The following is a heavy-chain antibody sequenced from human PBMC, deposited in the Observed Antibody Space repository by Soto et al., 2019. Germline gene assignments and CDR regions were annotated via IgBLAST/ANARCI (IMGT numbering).Heavy chain of an antibody. Sequence: EVQLVESGGGLVQPGGSLRLSCAASGFTFSSYSMNWVRQAPGKGLEWVSYISSSSSTIYYADSVKGRFTISRDNAKNSLYLQMNSLRDEDTAVYYCASLPRLDDSSGYYFSDLAWGQGTMVTVSS. J-gene: IGHJ3*01. D-gene: IGHD3-22*01. CDR2: ISSSSSTI. V-gene: IGHV3-48*02. CDR1: GFTFSSYS. CDR3: ASLPRLDDSSGYYFSDLA.